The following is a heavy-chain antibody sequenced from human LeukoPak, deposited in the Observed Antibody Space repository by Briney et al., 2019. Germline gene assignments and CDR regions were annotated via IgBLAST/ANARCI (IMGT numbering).Heavy chain of an antibody. D-gene: IGHD4/OR15-4a*01. J-gene: IGHJ4*02. CDR1: GYTFISYW. Sequence: GESLKISCKGSGYTFISYWIGWVRQMPGKGLEWMGIIYPGDSDTRYSTSFQGQVTISADKSISSAYLQWSSLKASDTAMYYCARLGASGGHHHDYWGQGTLVTVSS. CDR2: IYPGDSDT. V-gene: IGHV5-51*01. CDR3: ARLGASGGHHHDY.